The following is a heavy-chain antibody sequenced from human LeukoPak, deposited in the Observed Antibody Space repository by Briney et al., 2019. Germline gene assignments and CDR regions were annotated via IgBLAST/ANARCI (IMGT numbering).Heavy chain of an antibody. CDR3: AKDHYYYDSSGYHDAFDI. J-gene: IGHJ3*02. V-gene: IGHV3-30*02. Sequence: PGGSLRLSCVVSGFKFSNYWMNWVRQAPGKGLEWVAFIRYDGSNKYYADSVKGRFTISRDNSKNTLYLQMNSLRAEDTAVYYCAKDHYYYDSSGYHDAFDIWGQGTMVTVSS. CDR1: GFKFSNYW. D-gene: IGHD3-22*01. CDR2: IRYDGSNK.